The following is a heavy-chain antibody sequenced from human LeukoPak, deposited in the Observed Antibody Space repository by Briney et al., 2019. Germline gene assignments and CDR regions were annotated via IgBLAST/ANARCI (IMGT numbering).Heavy chain of an antibody. V-gene: IGHV4-34*01. CDR3: ARGRQEFGVYYDLDY. D-gene: IGHD1-26*01. CDR2: INHSGST. J-gene: IGHJ4*02. Sequence: SETLSLTCAVYGGSFSGYYWSWIRQPPGKGLEWIGEINHSGSTNYNPSLQSRVTISVDTSKNQFSLKLSSVTAADTAVYYCARGRQEFGVYYDLDYWGQGTLVTVSS. CDR1: GGSFSGYY.